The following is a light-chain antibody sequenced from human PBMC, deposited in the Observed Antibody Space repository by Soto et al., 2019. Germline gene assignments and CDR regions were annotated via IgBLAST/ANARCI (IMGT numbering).Light chain of an antibody. CDR1: QAIYNY. J-gene: IGKJ4*01. V-gene: IGKV1-27*01. CDR2: AAS. Sequence: DIQMTQSPSSLSASVGDRVTITCRASQAIYNYLAWYQQKPGKVPTLLISAASTLQSGVPSRFSGSGSGTDFTLTISRLQPEDVANYYWQKFSAVPTFGGGTKVEI. CDR3: QKFSAVPT.